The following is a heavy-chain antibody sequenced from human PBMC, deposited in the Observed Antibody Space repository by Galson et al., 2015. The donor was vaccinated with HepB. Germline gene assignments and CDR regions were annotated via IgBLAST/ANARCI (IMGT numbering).Heavy chain of an antibody. CDR3: ASPVIAARRGLPSDYYYYMDV. D-gene: IGHD6-6*01. CDR1: GYTFTSYY. Sequence: SVKVSCKASGYTFTSYYMHWVRQAPGQGLEWMGIINPSGGSTSYAQKFQGRVTMTRDTSTSTVYMELSSLRSEDTAVYYCASPVIAARRGLPSDYYYYMDVWGKGTTVTVSS. V-gene: IGHV1-46*01. CDR2: INPSGGST. J-gene: IGHJ6*03.